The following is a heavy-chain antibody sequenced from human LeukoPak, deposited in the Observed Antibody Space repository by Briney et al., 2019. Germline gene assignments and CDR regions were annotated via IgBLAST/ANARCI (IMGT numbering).Heavy chain of an antibody. J-gene: IGHJ2*01. CDR1: GYTFTGYY. CDR2: INPNSGGT. V-gene: IGHV1-2*02. D-gene: IGHD6-19*01. CDR3: ARDPIAVATPHYWYFDL. Sequence: GASVKVSCKASGYTFTGYYMHWVRQAPGQGLEWMGWINPNSGGTNYAQKFQGRVTMTRDTSISTAYMELSRLRSDDTAVYYCARDPIAVATPHYWYFDLWGRGTLVTVSS.